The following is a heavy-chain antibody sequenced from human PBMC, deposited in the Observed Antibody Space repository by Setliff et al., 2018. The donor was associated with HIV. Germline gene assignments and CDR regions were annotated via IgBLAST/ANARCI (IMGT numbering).Heavy chain of an antibody. CDR2: IRNKANSYTT. D-gene: IGHD2-21*01. Sequence: PGGSLRLSCAASGFTLSDHYMDWVRQAPGKGLEWVGRIRNKANSYTTEYAASVKGRFTISRDDSKNSLYLQMNSLTAEDTAVYYCARDPQRGDGYSFDYWGQGTLVTVSS. CDR1: GFTLSDHY. J-gene: IGHJ4*02. CDR3: ARDPQRGDGYSFDY. V-gene: IGHV3-72*01.